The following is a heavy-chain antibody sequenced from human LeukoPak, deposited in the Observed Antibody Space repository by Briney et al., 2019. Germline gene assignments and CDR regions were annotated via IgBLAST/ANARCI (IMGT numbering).Heavy chain of an antibody. CDR2: IIHSGST. D-gene: IGHD2-8*01. Sequence: SETLSLTCGAYGGTFSGYYWTWIRQSPGMGLEWIGEIIHSGSTNYNPSLTSRVTISVDTSKNQFSLELSSVTAADTAVYYCARGILVTVYAAFDYWGQGTLVTVSS. J-gene: IGHJ4*02. CDR1: GGTFSGYY. CDR3: ARGILVTVYAAFDY. V-gene: IGHV4-34*01.